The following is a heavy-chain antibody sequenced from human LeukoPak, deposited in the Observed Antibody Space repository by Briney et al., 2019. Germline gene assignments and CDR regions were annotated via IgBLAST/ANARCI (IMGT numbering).Heavy chain of an antibody. CDR1: GFTFSSYA. CDR3: AINGRGDYLPGFFDY. D-gene: IGHD4-17*01. Sequence: GGSLRLSCAASGFTFSSYAMHWVRQAPGKGLEWVAVLSYDGSNKYYADSVKGRFTISRDNSKNTLYLQMNSLRAEDTAVYYCAINGRGDYLPGFFDYWGQGTLVTVSS. CDR2: LSYDGSNK. V-gene: IGHV3-30-3*01. J-gene: IGHJ4*02.